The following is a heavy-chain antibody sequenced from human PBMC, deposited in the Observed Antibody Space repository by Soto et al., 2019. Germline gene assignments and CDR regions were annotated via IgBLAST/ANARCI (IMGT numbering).Heavy chain of an antibody. CDR2: INAGNGNT. CDR3: TTTGTVTTALDY. V-gene: IGHV1-3*01. Sequence: ASVKVSCKASGYTFTSYAMHWVRQAPGQRLEWMGWINAGNGNTKYSQKFQGRVTITRDTSASTAYMELNSLKTEDTAVYYCTTTGTVTTALDYWGQGTLVTVSS. CDR1: GYTFTSYA. J-gene: IGHJ4*02. D-gene: IGHD4-17*01.